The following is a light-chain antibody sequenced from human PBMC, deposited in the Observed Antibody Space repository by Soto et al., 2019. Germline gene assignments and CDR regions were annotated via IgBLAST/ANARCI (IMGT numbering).Light chain of an antibody. Sequence: QSALTQPASVSGSPGQSITISCTGTSSDVGSRNLVSWYQQYPGKAPKVIIFEASKRPSGVSNRFSGSKSGNTASLTISGLQAEDEADYYCCSNAAESTYVFGSGTKLTVL. V-gene: IGLV2-23*01. CDR3: CSNAAESTYV. J-gene: IGLJ1*01. CDR1: SSDVGSRNL. CDR2: EAS.